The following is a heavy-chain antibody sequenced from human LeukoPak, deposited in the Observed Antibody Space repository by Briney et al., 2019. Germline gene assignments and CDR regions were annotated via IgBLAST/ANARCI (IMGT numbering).Heavy chain of an antibody. CDR1: SGSISSSTYY. D-gene: IGHD3-22*01. Sequence: SETLSLTCTVSSGSISSSTYYWGWIRQPPGKGLEWIGTIYYTGSTYYNPSLKSRVTISVDTSKNQLSLKLNSVTAADTAVYYCARPEHYYDSSGYYHWGQGTLVTVSS. CDR3: ARPEHYYDSSGYYH. J-gene: IGHJ5*02. V-gene: IGHV4-39*07. CDR2: IYYTGST.